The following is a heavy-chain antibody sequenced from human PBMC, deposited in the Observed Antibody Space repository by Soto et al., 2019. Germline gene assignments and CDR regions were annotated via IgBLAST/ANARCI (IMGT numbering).Heavy chain of an antibody. J-gene: IGHJ5*02. CDR3: ARVDTAMVTPWFDP. CDR1: GGSISSGDYY. CDR2: IYYSGST. Sequence: SETLSLTCTVSGGSISSGDYYWSWIRQPPGKGLEWIGYIYYSGSTYYNPSLKSRVTISVDTSKNQFSLKLSSVTAADTAVYYCARVDTAMVTPWFDPWGQGTLVTVS. D-gene: IGHD5-18*01. V-gene: IGHV4-30-4*01.